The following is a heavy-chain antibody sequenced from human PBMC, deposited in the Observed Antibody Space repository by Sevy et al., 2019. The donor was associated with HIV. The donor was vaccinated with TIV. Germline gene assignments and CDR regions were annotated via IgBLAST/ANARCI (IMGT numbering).Heavy chain of an antibody. CDR1: GFTFSSYA. Sequence: GGSLRLSCAASGFTFSSYAMHWVRQAPGKGLEWVAVISYDGSNKYYADSVKGRFTISRDNSKNTLYLQMNSLRAEDKAVYYCARDWARTYYDFWSGYYTRAFDIWGQGTMVTVSS. CDR3: ARDWARTYYDFWSGYYTRAFDI. J-gene: IGHJ3*02. D-gene: IGHD3-3*01. V-gene: IGHV3-30-3*01. CDR2: ISYDGSNK.